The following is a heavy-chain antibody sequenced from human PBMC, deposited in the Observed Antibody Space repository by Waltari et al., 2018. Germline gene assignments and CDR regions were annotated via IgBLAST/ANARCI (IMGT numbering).Heavy chain of an antibody. CDR3: ARDGVPHYYDSSGPNWFDP. CDR2: IYYSGSP. CDR1: GGSISSYY. D-gene: IGHD3-22*01. V-gene: IGHV4-59*01. J-gene: IGHJ5*02. Sequence: QVQLQESGPGLVKPSETLSLTCTVSGGSISSYYWSWIRQPPGKGLEWIGYIYYSGSPNYNPSLKSRVTISVDTSKNQFSRKLSSVTAADTAVYYCARDGVPHYYDSSGPNWFDPWGQGTLVTVSS.